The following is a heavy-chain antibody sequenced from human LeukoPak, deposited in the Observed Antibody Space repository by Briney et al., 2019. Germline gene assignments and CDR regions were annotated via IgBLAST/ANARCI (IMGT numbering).Heavy chain of an antibody. Sequence: KPSETLSLTCTVSGGSISSYYWSWIRQPPGKGLEWIGYIYYSGSTNYNPSLKSRVTISVDTSKNQFSLKLSSVTAADTAVYYCARKEVRGVISPYYYMDVWGKGTTVTISS. V-gene: IGHV4-59*12. J-gene: IGHJ6*03. D-gene: IGHD3-10*01. CDR2: IYYSGST. CDR3: ARKEVRGVISPYYYMDV. CDR1: GGSISSYY.